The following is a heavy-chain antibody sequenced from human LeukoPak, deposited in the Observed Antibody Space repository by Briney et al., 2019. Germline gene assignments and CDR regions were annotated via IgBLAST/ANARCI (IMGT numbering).Heavy chain of an antibody. D-gene: IGHD1-14*01. CDR3: AKLHNLNSDY. CDR1: GFTFSDYA. V-gene: IGHV3-23*01. Sequence: PGGSLRLSCAASGFTFSDYAMNWVRQAPGKGLEWVSTISGSGGNTHYAGSVKGRFTISRDNSKNTLYLQMNSLRAEDTAVYYCAKLHNLNSDYRGQGTLVTVSS. J-gene: IGHJ4*02. CDR2: ISGSGGNT.